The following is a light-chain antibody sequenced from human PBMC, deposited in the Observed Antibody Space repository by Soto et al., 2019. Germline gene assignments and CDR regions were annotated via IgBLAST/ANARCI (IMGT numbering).Light chain of an antibody. Sequence: EIVLTQSPGTLSLSPGERATLSCSAIQSISSSHLAWYQQKPGQAPRLLIYDSFSRASDIPERFTGSGSGTDFTLTISRLEPEDFAVYYCHQRSNWPPDTFGQGTRLEI. CDR1: QSISSSH. V-gene: IGKV3D-20*02. CDR2: DSF. CDR3: HQRSNWPPDT. J-gene: IGKJ5*01.